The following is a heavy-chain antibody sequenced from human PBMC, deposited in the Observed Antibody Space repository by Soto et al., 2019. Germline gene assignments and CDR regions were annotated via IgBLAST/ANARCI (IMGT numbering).Heavy chain of an antibody. CDR3: AREAAVAAYFDY. V-gene: IGHV3-33*01. Sequence: QVQLVESGGGVVQPGRSLRLSCAASGFTFSSYGMHWVRQAPGKGLEWVAVIWYDGSNKYYADSVKGRFTISRDKSKNTLYLQMNSLRAEDTAVYYCAREAAVAAYFDYWGQGTLVTVSS. D-gene: IGHD6-19*01. J-gene: IGHJ4*02. CDR1: GFTFSSYG. CDR2: IWYDGSNK.